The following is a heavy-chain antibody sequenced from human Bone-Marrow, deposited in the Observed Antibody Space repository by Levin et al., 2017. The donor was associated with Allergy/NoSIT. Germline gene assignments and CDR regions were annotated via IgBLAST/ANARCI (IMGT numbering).Heavy chain of an antibody. CDR3: ARRNDFWSRTHGGYYFFMDV. V-gene: IGHV3-21*01. CDR1: GFTFSSYT. CDR2: ISGSSSYI. J-gene: IGHJ6*03. Sequence: GESLKISCAASGFTFSSYTMNWVRQAPGKGLEWVSSISGSSSYITFSDSVKGRLTISRDNDKNSLYLQMNNLRAEDTAVYYCARRNDFWSRTHGGYYFFMDVWGKGTTVTVSS. D-gene: IGHD3-3*01.